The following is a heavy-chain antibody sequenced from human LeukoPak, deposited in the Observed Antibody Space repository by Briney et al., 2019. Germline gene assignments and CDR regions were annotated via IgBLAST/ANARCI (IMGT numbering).Heavy chain of an antibody. CDR3: ASLWPYQLSAFDI. D-gene: IGHD2-2*01. J-gene: IGHJ3*02. CDR1: GGSFSGYY. CDR2: INHSGST. Sequence: SETLTLTCAVYGGSFSGYYWSWIRQPPGKGLERIGEINHSGSTNYNPSLKSRVTISVDTSKNQFSLKLSSVTAADTAVYYCASLWPYQLSAFDIWGQGTMVTVSS. V-gene: IGHV4-34*01.